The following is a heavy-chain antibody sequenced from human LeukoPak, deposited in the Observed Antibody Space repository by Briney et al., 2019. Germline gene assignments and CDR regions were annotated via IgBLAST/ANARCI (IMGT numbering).Heavy chain of an antibody. V-gene: IGHV1-69*05. CDR2: IIPIFGTA. CDR3: ARSLLAGVRFQPYYYYMDV. J-gene: IGHJ6*03. CDR1: GGTFSSYA. D-gene: IGHD1-14*01. Sequence: SVKVSCKASGGTFSSYAISWVRQAPGQGLEWMGGIIPIFGTANYAQKFQGRVTITTDESTSTAYMELSSLRSEDTAVYYCARSLLAGVRFQPYYYYMDVWGKGTTVTVSS.